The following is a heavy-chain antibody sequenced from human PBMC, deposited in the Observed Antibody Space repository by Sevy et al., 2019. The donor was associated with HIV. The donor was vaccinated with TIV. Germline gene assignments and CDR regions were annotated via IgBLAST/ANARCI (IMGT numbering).Heavy chain of an antibody. J-gene: IGHJ4*02. D-gene: IGHD1-26*01. V-gene: IGHV1-2*02. CDR2: INPNNGAT. CDR3: ARDSGSYALDY. Sequence: ASVKVSCEPSGYTFTDYLIHWVRQAPRQRLEWMGCINPNNGATIYAQNFQGRVTMTRDTSISTTYMGLSRLRSDDTAIYYCARDSGSYALDYWGQGTLVTVSS. CDR1: GYTFTDYL.